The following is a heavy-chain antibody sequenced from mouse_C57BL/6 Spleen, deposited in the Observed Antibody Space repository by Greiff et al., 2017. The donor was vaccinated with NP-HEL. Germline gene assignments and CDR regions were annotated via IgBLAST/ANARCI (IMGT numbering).Heavy chain of an antibody. J-gene: IGHJ1*03. CDR1: GFTFSDYG. V-gene: IGHV5-15*01. CDR2: ISNLAYSI. CDR3: ARHGITTAYWYFDV. Sequence: EVHLVESGGGLVQPGGSLKLSCAASGFTFSDYGMAWVRQAPRKGPEWVAFISNLAYSIYYADTVTGRFTISRENAKNTLYLEMSSLRSEDTAMYYCARHGITTAYWYFDVWGTGTTVTVSS. D-gene: IGHD1-2*01.